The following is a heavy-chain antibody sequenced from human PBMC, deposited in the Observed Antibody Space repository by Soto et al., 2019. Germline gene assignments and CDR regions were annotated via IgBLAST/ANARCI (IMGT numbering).Heavy chain of an antibody. V-gene: IGHV3-33*01. CDR2: IWGDGNNK. CDR1: GFTFSNYV. D-gene: IGHD1-26*01. Sequence: GGSLRLSCAASGFTFSNYVIHWVRQAPGKGLEWVAAIWGDGNNKYHADSVKGRFTISRDNSKNTLYLQMNSLRAEDTAVYYCTREDLGSYCTVYWGHGTLVTVSS. J-gene: IGHJ4*01. CDR3: TREDLGSYCTVY.